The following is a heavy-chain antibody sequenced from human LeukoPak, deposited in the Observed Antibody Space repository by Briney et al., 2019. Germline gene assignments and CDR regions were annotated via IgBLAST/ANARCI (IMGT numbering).Heavy chain of an antibody. CDR1: GYTLTELS. Sequence: ASVKVSCKVSGYTLTELSMHWVRQAPGKGLELMGGFDPEDGETIYAQKFQVRVTMTEDTSTDTAYMELSSLRSEDTAVYYCATDLTAAAGTGYWGQGTLVTVSS. D-gene: IGHD6-13*01. V-gene: IGHV1-24*01. J-gene: IGHJ4*02. CDR3: ATDLTAAAGTGY. CDR2: FDPEDGET.